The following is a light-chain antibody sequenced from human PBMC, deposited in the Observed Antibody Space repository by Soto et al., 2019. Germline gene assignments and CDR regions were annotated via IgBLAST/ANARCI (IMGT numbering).Light chain of an antibody. Sequence: DIQMSPSLSSLSASVGDRSTITCKASQNINNYLNWYQQKPGRAPKLLIYDASNLEAGVPSRFRGSGSGTDFTFTISRLQPEDIATYYCQQYENLPTFGQGTRLEIK. V-gene: IGKV1-33*01. CDR1: QNINNY. CDR3: QQYENLPT. J-gene: IGKJ5*01. CDR2: DAS.